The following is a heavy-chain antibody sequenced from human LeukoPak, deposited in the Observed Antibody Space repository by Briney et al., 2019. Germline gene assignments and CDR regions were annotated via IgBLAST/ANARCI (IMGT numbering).Heavy chain of an antibody. D-gene: IGHD6-19*01. J-gene: IGHJ6*02. CDR3: ARDRGWTFYYYYGMDV. Sequence: SQTLSLTCTVSGGSISSGGYYWSWIRQHPGKGLEWIGYIYYSGSTYYNPSLKSRVTISVDTSKNQFSLKLSSVTAADTAVYYCARDRGWTFYYYYGMDVWGQGTTVTVSS. V-gene: IGHV4-31*03. CDR1: GGSISSGGYY. CDR2: IYYSGST.